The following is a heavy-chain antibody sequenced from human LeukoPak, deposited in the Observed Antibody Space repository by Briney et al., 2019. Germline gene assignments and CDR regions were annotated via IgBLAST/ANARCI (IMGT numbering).Heavy chain of an antibody. J-gene: IGHJ5*02. CDR2: MNPNNGNT. D-gene: IGHD3-10*01. CDR1: GFTFTSYD. V-gene: IGHV1-8*01. CDR3: VRDGEGVAISVNYWFDP. Sequence: AASVKVSCKASGFTFTSYDINWVRQASGQGLEWMGWMNPNNGNTGYAQKFQGRVTMTRDTSISTAYMELRGLRSEDTAVYCCVRDGEGVAISVNYWFDPWGQGTLVTVSS.